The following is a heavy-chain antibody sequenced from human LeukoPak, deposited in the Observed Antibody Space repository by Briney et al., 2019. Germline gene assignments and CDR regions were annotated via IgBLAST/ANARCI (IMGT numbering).Heavy chain of an antibody. D-gene: IGHD6-6*01. J-gene: IGHJ6*02. V-gene: IGHV3-66*01. CDR3: ARDWSEYTGMDV. Sequence: GGSLRLSCTASGFSIRINYMSWVRQAPGKGLEWVSVICSGGDTFYTDSVKGRFTISRDNSKNTVYLQMNSLTAADTAVYYCARDWSEYTGMDVWGQGTTVTVSS. CDR1: GFSIRINY. CDR2: ICSGGDT.